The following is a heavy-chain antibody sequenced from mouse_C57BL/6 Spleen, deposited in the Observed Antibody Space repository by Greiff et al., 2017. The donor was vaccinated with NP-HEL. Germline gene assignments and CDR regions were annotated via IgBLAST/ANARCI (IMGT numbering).Heavy chain of an antibody. V-gene: IGHV1-55*01. CDR1: GYTFTSYW. CDR2: IYPGSGST. D-gene: IGHD1-1*01. J-gene: IGHJ3*01. CDR3: ARDYYGSSYGWFAY. Sequence: VQLQQSGAELVKPGASVKMSCKASGYTFTSYWITWVKQRPGQGLEWIGDIYPGSGSTNYNEKFKSKATLTVDTSSSTAYMQLSSLTSEDSAVYYCARDYYGSSYGWFAYWGQGTLVTVSA.